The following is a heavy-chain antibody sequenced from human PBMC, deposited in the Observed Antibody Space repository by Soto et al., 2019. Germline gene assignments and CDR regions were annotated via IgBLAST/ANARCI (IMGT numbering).Heavy chain of an antibody. J-gene: IGHJ3*02. V-gene: IGHV3-30-3*01. Sequence: QSGGSLRLSCAASGFTFSSYAMHWVRQAPGKGLEWVAVISYDGSNKYYADSVKGRFTISRDNSKNTLYLQMNSLRAEDTAVYYCARLAYYDSSGYSGSNAFDIWGQGTMVTVSS. D-gene: IGHD3-22*01. CDR3: ARLAYYDSSGYSGSNAFDI. CDR1: GFTFSSYA. CDR2: ISYDGSNK.